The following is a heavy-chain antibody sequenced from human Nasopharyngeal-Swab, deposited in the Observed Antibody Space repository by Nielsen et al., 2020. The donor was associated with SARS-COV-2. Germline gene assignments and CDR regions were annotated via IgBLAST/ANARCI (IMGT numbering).Heavy chain of an antibody. CDR1: GESFSGYS. J-gene: IGHJ5*02. D-gene: IGHD3-10*01. CDR3: ARARRPSSMVRHRLNWFDP. Sequence: SETLSLTCAVYGESFSGYSWSWIRQPPGKGLEWIGEINHSGSTNYNPSLKSRVTISVDTSKNQFSLKLSSVSVADTAVYYCARARRPSSMVRHRLNWFDPWGQGTLVTVSS. V-gene: IGHV4-34*01. CDR2: INHSGST.